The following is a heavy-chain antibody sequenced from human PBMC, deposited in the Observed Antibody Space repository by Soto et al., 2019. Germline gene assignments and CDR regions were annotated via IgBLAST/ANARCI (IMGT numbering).Heavy chain of an antibody. CDR3: ARAHYDPNNWSDP. CDR2: IYYSGST. J-gene: IGHJ5*02. CDR1: VCSISSGDYY. D-gene: IGHD3-3*01. V-gene: IGHV4-30-4*01. Sequence: PSETLSLTCTVSVCSISSGDYYWSWIRQPPGKGLEWIGYIYYSGSTYYNPSLKSRVTISVDTSKNQFSLKLSSVTAADTAVYYCARAHYDPNNWSDPWGQGTLVTVSS.